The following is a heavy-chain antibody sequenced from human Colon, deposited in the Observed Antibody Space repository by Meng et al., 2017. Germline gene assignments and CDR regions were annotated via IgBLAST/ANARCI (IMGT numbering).Heavy chain of an antibody. D-gene: IGHD1-14*01. CDR2: INTNTGNP. CDR1: GDPFTSYA. V-gene: IGHV7-4-1*01. J-gene: IGHJ4*02. Sequence: VQLVQAGSDGRKPGAAGKRSCKAAGDPFTSYAINWVRQAPGQGLEWMGWINTNTGNPTYAQGFTGRFVFSLDASVTTAYLQIDSLRAEDTAVYYCATDGRLYDPNHVSSYFDYWGQGALVTVSS. CDR3: ATDGRLYDPNHVSSYFDY.